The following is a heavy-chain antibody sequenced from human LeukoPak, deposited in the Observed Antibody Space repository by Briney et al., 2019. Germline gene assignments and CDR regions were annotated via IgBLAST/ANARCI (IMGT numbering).Heavy chain of an antibody. CDR2: IYYSGST. CDR1: GGSINSSSYY. D-gene: IGHD5/OR15-5a*01. V-gene: IGHV4-39*01. Sequence: SETLSLTCTVSGGSINSSSYYWSWIRQPPGKGLEWIGSIYYSGSTYYNPSLKSRVTISVDTSKMQFSLKLNSVTAADTAVYYCARHRLRTTGGRYNWFDPWGQGTLVTVSS. CDR3: ARHRLRTTGGRYNWFDP. J-gene: IGHJ5*02.